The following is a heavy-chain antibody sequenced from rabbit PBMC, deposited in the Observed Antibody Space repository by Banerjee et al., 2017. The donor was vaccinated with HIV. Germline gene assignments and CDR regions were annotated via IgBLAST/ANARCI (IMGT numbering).Heavy chain of an antibody. D-gene: IGHD8-1*01. CDR2: IESGSSGFA. J-gene: IGHJ3*01. CDR3: ARDTGSSFSSYGMDL. V-gene: IGHV1S40*01. CDR1: GVSFSSNVY. Sequence: QSLEESGGDLVKPGASLTLTCTASGVSFSSNVYMCWVRQAPGKGLEWIACIESGSSGFAYLASWAKGRHTISKTSSTTVTLQMTSLTAADTATYCCARDTGSSFSSYGMDLWGQGTLVTVS.